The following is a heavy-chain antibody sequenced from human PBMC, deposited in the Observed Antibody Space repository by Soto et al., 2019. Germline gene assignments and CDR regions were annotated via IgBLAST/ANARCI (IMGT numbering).Heavy chain of an antibody. V-gene: IGHV4-39*02. Sequence: SETLSLTCTVSGGSISSRSYYWGWIRQPPGKGLEWIGSIYYSGSTNYNPSLKSRVAISVDTSKNHFSLKLSSVTAADTAVYYCARPSSLLRGYDTYYFDSWGQGILVT. D-gene: IGHD5-12*01. J-gene: IGHJ4*02. CDR1: GGSISSRSYY. CDR3: ARPSSLLRGYDTYYFDS. CDR2: IYYSGST.